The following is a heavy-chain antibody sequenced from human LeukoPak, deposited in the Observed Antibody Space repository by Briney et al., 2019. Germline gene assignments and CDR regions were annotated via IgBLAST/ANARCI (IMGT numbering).Heavy chain of an antibody. CDR2: IYHSGST. J-gene: IGHJ3*02. CDR1: GYSISSGYY. D-gene: IGHD2-2*01. Sequence: PSETLSLTCAVSGYSISSGYYWGWIRQPPGKGLEWIGSIYHSGSTYYNPSLKSRVTISVDTSKNQFSLKLSSVTAADTAVYYCARRCSSTSCYGAXDIWGQGTMVTVSS. CDR3: ARRCSSTSCYGAXDI. V-gene: IGHV4-38-2*01.